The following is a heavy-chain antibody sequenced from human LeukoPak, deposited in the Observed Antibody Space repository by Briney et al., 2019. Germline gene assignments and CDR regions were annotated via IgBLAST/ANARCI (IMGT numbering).Heavy chain of an antibody. V-gene: IGHV3-23*01. D-gene: IGHD3-3*01. CDR3: AKDLMEWLPHYFDY. CDR1: GFTFSNYA. J-gene: IGHJ4*02. CDR2: ISVSGGST. Sequence: GGSLRLSCAASGFTFSNYAMNWVRQAPGKGLEWVSAISVSGGSTYYADSVKGRFTISRDSSKNTLYLQMNSLRAEDTAVYYCAKDLMEWLPHYFDYWGQGTLVTVSS.